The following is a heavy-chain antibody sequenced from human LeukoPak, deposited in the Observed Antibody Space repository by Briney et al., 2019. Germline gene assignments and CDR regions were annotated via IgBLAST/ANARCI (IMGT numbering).Heavy chain of an antibody. V-gene: IGHV1-69*05. J-gene: IGHJ4*02. CDR3: ARSGYCSGGSCEYYFDY. CDR1: GGTFSSYA. D-gene: IGHD2-15*01. Sequence: ASVKVSCKASGGTFSSYAISWVRQAPGQGLEWMGGIIPIFGTANYAQTFQGRVTITTDESTSTAYMELSSLRSEDTAVYYCARSGYCSGGSCEYYFDYWGQGTLVTVSS. CDR2: IIPIFGTA.